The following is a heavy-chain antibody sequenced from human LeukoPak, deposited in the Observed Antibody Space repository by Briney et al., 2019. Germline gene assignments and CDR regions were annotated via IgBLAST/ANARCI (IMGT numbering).Heavy chain of an antibody. CDR1: GFTFSSYS. CDR2: ISSSSSYI. J-gene: IGHJ4*02. V-gene: IGHV3-21*01. Sequence: GGSLRLSCAASGFTFSSYSMNWVRQAPGKGLEWVSSISSSSSYIYYADSVKGRFTISRGNAKNSLYLQMNSLRAEDTAVYYCAREAGTTSGELDYWGQGTLVTVSS. D-gene: IGHD1-7*01. CDR3: AREAGTTSGELDY.